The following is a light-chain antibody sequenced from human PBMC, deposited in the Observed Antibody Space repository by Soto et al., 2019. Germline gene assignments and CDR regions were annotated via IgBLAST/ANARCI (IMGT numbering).Light chain of an antibody. CDR3: CSYVGSSILM. J-gene: IGLJ3*02. Sequence: QSVLTQPASVSGSPGQSITISCTGTSSDVGLYNLVSWYQQLPGKAPKLIIYEVNERPSGISDRFSGSKSGNTVSLTISGLQDEDEADYYCCSYVGSSILMFGGGTQLTVL. V-gene: IGLV2-23*02. CDR1: SSDVGLYNL. CDR2: EVN.